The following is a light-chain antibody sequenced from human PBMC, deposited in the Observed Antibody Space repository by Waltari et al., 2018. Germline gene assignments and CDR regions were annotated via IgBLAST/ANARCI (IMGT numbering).Light chain of an antibody. CDR1: SSDVGSHDY. J-gene: IGLJ2*01. Sequence: QSALTQPASVSGSPGQSITISCTGTSSDVGSHDYVSSYQHHPGKAPKLMIYDVSNRPSGVSNRFSGSKSDNTASLTISGLQAEDEADYYCCSYTSSSTCIFGGGTKLTVL. CDR3: CSYTSSSTCI. CDR2: DVS. V-gene: IGLV2-14*03.